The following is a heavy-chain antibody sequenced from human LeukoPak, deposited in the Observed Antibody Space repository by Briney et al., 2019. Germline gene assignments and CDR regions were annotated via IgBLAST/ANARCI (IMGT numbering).Heavy chain of an antibody. CDR3: AKDGYDFWSGSQSGDYYYYYYMDV. J-gene: IGHJ6*03. CDR2: ISGSGGST. Sequence: TGGSLRLSCAASGFTFSSYAMSWVRQAPGKGLEWVSAISGSGGSTYYADSVKGRFTISRDNSKNTLYLQMNSLRAEDTAVYYCAKDGYDFWSGSQSGDYYYYYYMDVWGKGTTVTVSS. D-gene: IGHD3-3*01. V-gene: IGHV3-23*01. CDR1: GFTFSSYA.